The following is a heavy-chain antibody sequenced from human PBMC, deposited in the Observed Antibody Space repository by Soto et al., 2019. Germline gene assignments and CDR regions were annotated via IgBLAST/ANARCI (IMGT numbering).Heavy chain of an antibody. CDR1: GGTYSSYA. CDR3: KAYYDSSGYYNFDY. Sequence: GASVKVSCKASGGTYSSYAISWVRQAPGQGLEWMGGIIPIFGTANYAQKFQGRVTITADESTSTAYMELSSLRSEDTAVYYCKAYYDSSGYYNFDYWGQGTLVTVSS. V-gene: IGHV1-69*13. J-gene: IGHJ4*02. D-gene: IGHD3-22*01. CDR2: IIPIFGTA.